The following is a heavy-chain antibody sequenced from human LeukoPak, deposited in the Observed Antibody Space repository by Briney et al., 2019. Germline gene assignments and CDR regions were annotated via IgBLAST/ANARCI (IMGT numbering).Heavy chain of an antibody. Sequence: GGSLRLSCAASGFTFSTYWMSWVRQAPGKGLEWVANIKQDGSEKYYVDSVKGRFTISRDNAKNSLYLQLNSLRAEDTAVYYCGRGGWSSPLNSWGQGTLVTVSS. CDR2: IKQDGSEK. CDR1: GFTFSTYW. J-gene: IGHJ4*02. D-gene: IGHD2-2*01. CDR3: GRGGWSSPLNS. V-gene: IGHV3-7*01.